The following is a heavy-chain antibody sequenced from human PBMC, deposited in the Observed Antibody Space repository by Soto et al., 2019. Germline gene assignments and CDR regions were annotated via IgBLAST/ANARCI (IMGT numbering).Heavy chain of an antibody. CDR2: ISYDGSNK. CDR1: GFTFSSYA. CDR3: APMGV. Sequence: PGGSLRLSCAASGFTFSSYAMHWVRQAPGKGLEWVAVISYDGSNKYYADSVKGRFTISRDNSKNTLYLQMNSLRAEDTAVYYCAPMGVWGQGTTVTVSS. J-gene: IGHJ6*02. V-gene: IGHV3-30-3*01.